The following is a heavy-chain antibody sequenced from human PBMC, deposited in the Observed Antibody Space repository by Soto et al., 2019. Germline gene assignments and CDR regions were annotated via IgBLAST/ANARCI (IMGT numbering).Heavy chain of an antibody. CDR1: GGSISSYY. Sequence: SETLSLTCTVSGGSISSYYWSWIRQPPGKGLEWIGYIYYSGSTNYNPSLKSRVTISVDTSKNQFSLKLSSVTAADTAVYYCARIVVVTAMPYYYFDYWGQGTLVTV. CDR3: ARIVVVTAMPYYYFDY. J-gene: IGHJ4*02. D-gene: IGHD2-21*02. CDR2: IYYSGST. V-gene: IGHV4-59*01.